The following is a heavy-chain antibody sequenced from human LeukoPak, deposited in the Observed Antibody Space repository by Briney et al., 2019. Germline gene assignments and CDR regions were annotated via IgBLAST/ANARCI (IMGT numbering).Heavy chain of an antibody. D-gene: IGHD6-13*01. CDR3: AKDDGYSSSWYFDY. CDR2: ISGSGGST. V-gene: IGHV3-23*01. Sequence: GGSLRLSCAASGFTFSSYAMSWVRQAPGKGLEWVSAISGSGGSTYYADSVKGRFTISRDNSKNTLYLQMNSLRTEDTAVYYCAKDDGYSSSWYFDYWGQGTLVTVSS. CDR1: GFTFSSYA. J-gene: IGHJ4*02.